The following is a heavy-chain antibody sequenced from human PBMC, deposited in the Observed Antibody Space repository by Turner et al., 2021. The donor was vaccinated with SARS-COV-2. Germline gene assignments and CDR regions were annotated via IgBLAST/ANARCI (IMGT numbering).Heavy chain of an antibody. CDR3: ARSTVTTPPDY. Sequence: QVQLVESGGGVVQPGRSLRLSCAASGFTFITYGMHWVRQAPGKGLEWVAVIWYDGSDKYYADSVKGRFTISRDNSKNTLYLQMNNLRAEDTAVYYWARSTVTTPPDYWGQGTLVTVSS. J-gene: IGHJ4*02. CDR1: GFTFITYG. V-gene: IGHV3-33*01. CDR2: IWYDGSDK. D-gene: IGHD4-17*01.